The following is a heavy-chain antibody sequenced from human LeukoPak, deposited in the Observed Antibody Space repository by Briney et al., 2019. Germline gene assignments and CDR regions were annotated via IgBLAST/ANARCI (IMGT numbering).Heavy chain of an antibody. D-gene: IGHD5-24*01. J-gene: IGHJ6*02. V-gene: IGHV3-30*03. Sequence: GSLRLSCAASGSTFSSYGMHWLRQAPGKGLEWVAVISYDGSNKYYADSVKGRFTISRDNAKNTLYLQMNSLRAEDTAVYYCARGGDVYGTDGMDVWGQGTTVTVSS. CDR2: ISYDGSNK. CDR3: ARGGDVYGTDGMDV. CDR1: GSTFSSYG.